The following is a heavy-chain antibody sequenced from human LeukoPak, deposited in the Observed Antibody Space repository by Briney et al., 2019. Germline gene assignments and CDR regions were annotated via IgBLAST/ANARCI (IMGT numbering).Heavy chain of an antibody. J-gene: IGHJ4*02. Sequence: GGSLRLSCAASGFDFRSHWMSWVRQAPGKGPEWVANIKQDGVDKYYVDSVKGRFNISRDNAKNSLSLQMDSLRVEDAAMYYCARVKGYSASFYRDFDYWGQGALVTVSS. CDR3: ARVKGYSASFYRDFDY. CDR2: IKQDGVDK. CDR1: GFDFRSHW. V-gene: IGHV3-7*01. D-gene: IGHD5-18*01.